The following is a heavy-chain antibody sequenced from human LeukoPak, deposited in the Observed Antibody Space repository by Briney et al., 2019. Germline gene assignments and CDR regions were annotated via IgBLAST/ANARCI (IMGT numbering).Heavy chain of an antibody. CDR1: GGSISSGGYY. D-gene: IGHD1-26*01. CDR2: IYYSGST. V-gene: IGHV4-31*03. Sequence: SETLSLTCTVSGGSISSGGYYWSWIRQHPGKGLEWIGYIYYSGSTYYNPSLKSRVTISVDTSKNQFSLKLSSVTAADTAVYYCARASEWELLDLGGFDYWGQGTLVTVSS. J-gene: IGHJ4*02. CDR3: ARASEWELLDLGGFDY.